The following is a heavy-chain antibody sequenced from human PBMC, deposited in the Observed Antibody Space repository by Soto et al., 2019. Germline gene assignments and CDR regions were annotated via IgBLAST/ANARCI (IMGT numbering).Heavy chain of an antibody. CDR2: IYYSGNI. V-gene: IGHV4-39*01. CDR1: GGTISSGDYH. D-gene: IGHD6-19*01. J-gene: IGHJ4*02. CDR3: ARRDRRSSGWYFAY. Sequence: PSETLSLTCTVSGGTISSGDYHWSLIRQPPGKGLEWIGSIYYSGNIYYNPSLKSRVTISVDTSKNQFSLKLSSVTAADTAVYYCARRDRRSSGWYFAYWGQGTLVTVSS.